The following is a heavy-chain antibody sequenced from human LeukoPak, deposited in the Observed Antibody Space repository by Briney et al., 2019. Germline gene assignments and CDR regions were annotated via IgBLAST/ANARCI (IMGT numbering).Heavy chain of an antibody. Sequence: GGSLRLSCAASHFVFSDHYMSWVRQAPGKGLEWVAYISSGGDSILYADSVRGRFAISRDNAKYSLYLQINSLRVEDTAVYYCVREMDGEYASGTLFDLWGQGNMVTVSS. CDR3: VREMDGEYASGTLFDL. J-gene: IGHJ4*02. V-gene: IGHV3-11*01. D-gene: IGHD3-10*01. CDR2: ISSGGDSI. CDR1: HFVFSDHY.